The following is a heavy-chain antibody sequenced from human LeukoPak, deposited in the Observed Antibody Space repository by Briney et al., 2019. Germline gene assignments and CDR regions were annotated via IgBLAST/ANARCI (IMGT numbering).Heavy chain of an antibody. D-gene: IGHD1-14*01. J-gene: IGHJ3*02. Sequence: GGSLRLSCAASGFSFSSYAMSWVRQAPGKGLEWVSAISGSGGSTYYADSVKGRFTISRDNSKNTLNLQMNSLRAEDTAIYYCAKDLSRIRGDAFDIWGQGTMVTVSS. CDR3: AKDLSRIRGDAFDI. CDR1: GFSFSSYA. CDR2: ISGSGGST. V-gene: IGHV3-23*01.